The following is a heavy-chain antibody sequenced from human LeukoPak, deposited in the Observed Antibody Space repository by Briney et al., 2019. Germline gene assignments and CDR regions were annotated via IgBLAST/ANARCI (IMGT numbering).Heavy chain of an antibody. D-gene: IGHD4-17*01. CDR1: GGSISSGGYY. CDR2: IYYSGST. V-gene: IGHV4-31*03. Sequence: PSETLSLTCTVSGGSISSGGYYWSWIRQHPGKGLEWIGYIYYSGSTYYNPSLKSRVTISVDTSKNQFSLKLNSVTAADTAVYYCARGYGDYELDRYYFDYWGQGTLVTVSS. CDR3: ARGYGDYELDRYYFDY. J-gene: IGHJ4*02.